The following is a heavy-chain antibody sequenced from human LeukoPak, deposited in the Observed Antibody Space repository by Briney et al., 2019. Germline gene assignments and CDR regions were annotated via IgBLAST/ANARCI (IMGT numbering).Heavy chain of an antibody. CDR2: INQESSEK. J-gene: IGHJ4*02. V-gene: IGHV3-7*01. Sequence: PGGSLRLSCAASGFRFSSFWMSWVRQAPGKGPEWVANINQESSEKYYVDSVRGRFTISRDNAKNSLSLQMNSLRVEDTAVYYCAREVGRSFGYWGQGNVVTVSS. CDR3: AREVGRSFGY. D-gene: IGHD1-26*01. CDR1: GFRFSSFW.